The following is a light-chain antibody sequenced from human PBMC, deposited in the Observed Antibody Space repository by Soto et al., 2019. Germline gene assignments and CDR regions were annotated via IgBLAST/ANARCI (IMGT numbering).Light chain of an antibody. CDR2: GAS. V-gene: IGKV3-15*01. CDR1: QTVSRN. J-gene: IGKJ1*01. CDR3: QQYNNWPRT. Sequence: IYITQSPATLSVSPVERAALSCRASQTVSRNLAWYQQKPGQAPRLLIYGASTRATGIPARFSGSGSGTEFTLTISSLQSEDFAVYYCQQYNNWPRTFGQGTKVDIK.